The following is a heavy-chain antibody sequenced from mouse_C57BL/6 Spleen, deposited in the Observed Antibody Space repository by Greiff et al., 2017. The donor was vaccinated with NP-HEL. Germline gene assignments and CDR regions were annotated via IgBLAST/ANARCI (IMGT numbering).Heavy chain of an antibody. J-gene: IGHJ2*01. CDR1: GYTFTDYY. CDR2: INPNNGGT. CDR3: ARSTMAPFDY. Sequence: VQLQQSGPELVKPGASVKISCKASGYTFTDYYMNWVKQSHGKSLEWIGDINPNNGGTSYNQKFKGKATLTVDKSSSTAYMELRSLTSEDSAVYYCARSTMAPFDYWGQGTTLTVSS. V-gene: IGHV1-26*01. D-gene: IGHD2-1*01.